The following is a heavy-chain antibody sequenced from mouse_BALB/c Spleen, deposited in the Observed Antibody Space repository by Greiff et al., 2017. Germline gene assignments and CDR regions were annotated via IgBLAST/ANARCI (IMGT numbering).Heavy chain of an antibody. Sequence: EVKLMESGGGLVQPGGSRKLSCAASGFTFSSFGMHWVRQAPEKGLEWVAYISSGSSTIYYADTVKGRFTISRDNPKNTLFLQMTSLRSEDTAMYYCARRGYGSSYAGYWYFDVWGAGTTVTVSS. D-gene: IGHD1-1*01. CDR3: ARRGYGSSYAGYWYFDV. CDR2: ISSGSSTI. V-gene: IGHV5-17*02. CDR1: GFTFSSFG. J-gene: IGHJ1*01.